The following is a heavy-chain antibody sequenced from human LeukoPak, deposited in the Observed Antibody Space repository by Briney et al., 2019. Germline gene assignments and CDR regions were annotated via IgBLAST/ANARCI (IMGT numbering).Heavy chain of an antibody. CDR3: ARGWGMFDY. CDR2: IYSGGNT. D-gene: IGHD7-27*01. J-gene: IGHJ4*02. V-gene: IGHV3-53*01. Sequence: KGLEWVSVIYSGGNTYYADSVKGRFTISRDNSKNTVYLQMNTVRAEDTAVYYCARGWGMFDYWGQGTLVTVSS.